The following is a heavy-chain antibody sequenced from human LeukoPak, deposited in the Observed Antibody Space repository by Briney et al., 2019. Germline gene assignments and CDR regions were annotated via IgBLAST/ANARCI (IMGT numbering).Heavy chain of an antibody. CDR3: TREGRVGVPFDY. D-gene: IGHD2-15*01. V-gene: IGHV1-2*02. Sequence: ASVKVSCKTSGYTFTDSYMHWVRQAPGQGLEWIGWINPNADDTTYAQGFHGRVTMTRDTSISTVYMELNSLKLDDTAAYYCTREGRVGVPFDYWGQGTLVTVSS. CDR2: INPNADDT. CDR1: GYTFTDSY. J-gene: IGHJ4*02.